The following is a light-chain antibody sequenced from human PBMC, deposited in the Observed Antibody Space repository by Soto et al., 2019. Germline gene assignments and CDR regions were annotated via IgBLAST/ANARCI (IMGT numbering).Light chain of an antibody. Sequence: EIVLTQSPGTLSLSPGERPTLSCRASQSVSSSYLAWYQQKPGQAPRLLIYGASSRATGIPDRFSGSGSGTDFTLTISRLEPEDFAVYYCQQYGGFGQGTRLEIK. J-gene: IGKJ5*01. CDR3: QQYGG. CDR2: GAS. V-gene: IGKV3-20*01. CDR1: QSVSSSY.